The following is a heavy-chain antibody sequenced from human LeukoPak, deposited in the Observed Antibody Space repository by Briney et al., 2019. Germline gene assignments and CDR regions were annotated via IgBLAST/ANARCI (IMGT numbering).Heavy chain of an antibody. J-gene: IGHJ5*02. CDR2: IIPIFGTA. CDR3: ARGFVSDGWFDP. CDR1: GGTFSSYA. V-gene: IGHV1-69*13. D-gene: IGHD5/OR15-5a*01. Sequence: SVKVSCKDSGGTFSSYAISWVRQAPGQGLEWMGGIIPIFGTANYAQKFQGRVTITADESTSTAYMELSSLRSEDTAVYYCARGFVSDGWFDPWGQGTLVTVSS.